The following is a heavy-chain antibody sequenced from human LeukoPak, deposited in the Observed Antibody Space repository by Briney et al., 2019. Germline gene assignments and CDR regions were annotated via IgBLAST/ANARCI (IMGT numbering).Heavy chain of an antibody. J-gene: IGHJ4*02. Sequence: ASVKVYCHAVGNTFTGYYMNWGRQASGQGLEWMCWLYPNSGDTNYAQKFQGRVTMTRDTSISTAYMELSRLRSDDTAVYYCARNYGSGSYYKSLGYWGQGTLVTVSS. CDR3: ARNYGSGSYYKSLGY. D-gene: IGHD3-10*01. CDR2: LYPNSGDT. V-gene: IGHV1-2*02. CDR1: GNTFTGYY.